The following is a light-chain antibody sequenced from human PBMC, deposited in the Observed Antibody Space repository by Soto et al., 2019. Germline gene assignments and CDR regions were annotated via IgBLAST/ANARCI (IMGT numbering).Light chain of an antibody. CDR2: QNY. CDR1: KLGNKY. J-gene: IGLJ2*01. CDR3: QAWDRSTGV. Sequence: SYELTQPPSVAVSPGQTASITCAGDKLGNKYACWYQQKPGQSPVLVIYQNYKRPSGIPERFSGSNSGNTATLTISATQAMDEADYYCQAWDRSTGVFGGGTKVTVL. V-gene: IGLV3-1*01.